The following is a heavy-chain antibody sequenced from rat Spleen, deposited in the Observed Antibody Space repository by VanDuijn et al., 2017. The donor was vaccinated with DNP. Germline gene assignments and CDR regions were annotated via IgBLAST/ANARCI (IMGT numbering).Heavy chain of an antibody. CDR2: IVYDGSST. J-gene: IGHJ4*01. V-gene: IGHV5S10*01. D-gene: IGHD1-1*01. Sequence: EVQLVESGGGLVQPGGSLKLSCAASGFTFSDYHMVWVRQAPKKGLEWVATIVYDGSSTYYRDSVRGRFTISRDYARSTLYLQMDSLGSEDTATYYCAKDYHFYAMDAWGQGTSVTVSS. CDR1: GFTFSDYH. CDR3: AKDYHFYAMDA.